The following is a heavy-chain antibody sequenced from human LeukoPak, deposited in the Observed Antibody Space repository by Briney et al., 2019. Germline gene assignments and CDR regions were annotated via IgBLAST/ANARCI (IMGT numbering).Heavy chain of an antibody. CDR3: ARVVAVAGRAFDI. Sequence: GGSLRLSCSASGFPFSINAMHWVRQAPGKGLQYVSAISSNGGSTYYADSVKGRFTISRDNAKNSLYLQMNSLRAEDTAVYYCARVVAVAGRAFDIWGQGTMVTVSS. CDR1: GFPFSINA. J-gene: IGHJ3*02. CDR2: ISSNGGST. D-gene: IGHD6-19*01. V-gene: IGHV3-64*04.